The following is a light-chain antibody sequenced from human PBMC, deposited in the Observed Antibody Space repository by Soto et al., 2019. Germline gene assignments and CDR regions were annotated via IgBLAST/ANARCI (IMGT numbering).Light chain of an antibody. CDR1: PSVTNY. J-gene: IGKJ1*01. CDR2: GAS. CDR3: QQYNNWPQT. V-gene: IGKV3D-15*01. Sequence: EIVLTQSPATLSLSPGERATLSCRASPSVTNYLAWYQQKPGQAPRLLIYGASSRATGIPDRFSGSGSGTEFTLTISSLQSEDFAVYYCQQYNNWPQTFGQGTKVDIK.